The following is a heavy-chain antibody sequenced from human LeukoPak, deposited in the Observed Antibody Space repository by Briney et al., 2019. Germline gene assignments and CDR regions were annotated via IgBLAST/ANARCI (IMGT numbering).Heavy chain of an antibody. J-gene: IGHJ4*03. Sequence: GGSLRLSCVGSGFTFRSYVMGWVRQAPGKGLEWVSAISDSGDTTYYIDSVKGRFTISRDNARNTLYLQLNSLRGEDTAVYYCAKRVEYSSSSGGYFDYWGQGTLVTVSS. D-gene: IGHD6-6*01. V-gene: IGHV3-23*01. CDR3: AKRVEYSSSSGGYFDY. CDR2: ISDSGDTT. CDR1: GFTFRSYV.